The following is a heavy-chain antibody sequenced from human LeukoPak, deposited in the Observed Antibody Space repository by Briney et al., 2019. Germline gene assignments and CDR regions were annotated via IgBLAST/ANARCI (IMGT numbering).Heavy chain of an antibody. CDR1: GFAFSNYA. J-gene: IGHJ4*02. Sequence: GGSLRHSCAASGFAFSNYAMAWVRQASGKEPEWVSVITGGGADTYQIDSVKGRFTISRDNSKNTLYLQMNSLRAEDTAVYFCAKGTLGHCNGASCYPLDYWGQGTLVTVSS. CDR2: ITGGGADT. D-gene: IGHD2-15*01. CDR3: AKGTLGHCNGASCYPLDY. V-gene: IGHV3-23*01.